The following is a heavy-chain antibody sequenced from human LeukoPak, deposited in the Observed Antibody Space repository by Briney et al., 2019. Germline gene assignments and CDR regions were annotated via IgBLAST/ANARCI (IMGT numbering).Heavy chain of an antibody. J-gene: IGHJ4*02. CDR2: INPSSGGT. V-gene: IGHV1-2*02. Sequence: GASVKVSCKASGYTFTGYYMHWVRQAPGQGLEWMGWINPSSGGTNYAQKFQGRVTMTRDTSISTAYMELSRLRSDDTAVYYCARGPGRGLGELSFSPGDYWGQGTLVTVSS. CDR1: GYTFTGYY. D-gene: IGHD3-16*02. CDR3: ARGPGRGLGELSFSPGDY.